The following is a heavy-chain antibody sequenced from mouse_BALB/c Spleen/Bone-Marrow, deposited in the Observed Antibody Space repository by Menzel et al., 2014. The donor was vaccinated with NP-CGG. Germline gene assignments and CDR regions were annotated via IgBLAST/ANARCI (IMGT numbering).Heavy chain of an antibody. CDR3: AREDDYYAMDY. V-gene: IGHV1-31*01. J-gene: IGHJ4*01. CDR2: VNPNDGGS. CDR1: GYSFTGYY. Sequence: QLQQPGPDLVKPGASVKISCKASGYSFTGYYMHWVKQSHGKSLEWIGRVNPNDGGSSSSQKFKAKAILTVDKSSSTAYMELRSLTSEDSAVYYCAREDDYYAMDYWGQGTSVTVSS.